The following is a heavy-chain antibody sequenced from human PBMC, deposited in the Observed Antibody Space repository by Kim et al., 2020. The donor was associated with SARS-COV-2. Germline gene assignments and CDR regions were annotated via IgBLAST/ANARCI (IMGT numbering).Heavy chain of an antibody. CDR2: SYI. D-gene: IGHD3-16*01. V-gene: IGHV3-21*01. Sequence: SYIYYADSVKGRFTISRDNAKNSLYLQMNSLRAEDTAVYYCARDQGGFDIRGQGTMVTVSS. J-gene: IGHJ3*02. CDR3: ARDQGGFDI.